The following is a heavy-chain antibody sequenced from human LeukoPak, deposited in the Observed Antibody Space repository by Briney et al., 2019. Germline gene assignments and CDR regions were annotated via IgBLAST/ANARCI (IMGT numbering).Heavy chain of an antibody. CDR2: ITGSGGGS. V-gene: IGHV3-23*01. D-gene: IGHD6-19*01. Sequence: GGSLRLSCKASGFIFSNYAMSWVRQAPGKGLEWVSIITGSGGGSYYADSVKGRFTLSRDNSKNTLYLQMNSLRAEDTAVYYCARDNGSGWFDYWGQGTLVTVSS. J-gene: IGHJ4*02. CDR1: GFIFSNYA. CDR3: ARDNGSGWFDY.